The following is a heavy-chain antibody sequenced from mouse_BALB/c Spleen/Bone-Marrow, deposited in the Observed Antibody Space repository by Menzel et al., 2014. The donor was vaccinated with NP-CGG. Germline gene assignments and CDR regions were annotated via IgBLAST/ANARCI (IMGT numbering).Heavy chain of an antibody. CDR2: INPYNGDT. CDR3: GRSKYGNYDAMDY. CDR1: GYSFTGYF. J-gene: IGHJ4*01. V-gene: IGHV1-37*01. D-gene: IGHD2-10*02. Sequence: VHVKQSGPELVKPGASVKISCKASGYSFTGYFMNWVKQSHGKSLEWIGRINPYNGDTFYNQKFKGKATLTVDKSSSTAHMELLSLTSEGSAVYYCGRSKYGNYDAMDYWGQGTSVTVSS.